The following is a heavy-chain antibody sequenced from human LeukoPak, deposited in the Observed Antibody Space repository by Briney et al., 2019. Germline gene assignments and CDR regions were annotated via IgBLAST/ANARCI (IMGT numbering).Heavy chain of an antibody. CDR3: ARGGDTAKGGKD. V-gene: IGHV4-31*03. Sequence: SETLSLTCTVSGGPISGDGYYWTWTRQPPGEGLEWLGFIHPGGSIYYNPSLSSRLIISADTSHNQMSLKLSFVSAADTAVYYCARGGDTAKGGKDWGQGTLFTVSS. D-gene: IGHD1-26*01. CDR1: GGPISGDGYY. J-gene: IGHJ4*02. CDR2: IHPGGSI.